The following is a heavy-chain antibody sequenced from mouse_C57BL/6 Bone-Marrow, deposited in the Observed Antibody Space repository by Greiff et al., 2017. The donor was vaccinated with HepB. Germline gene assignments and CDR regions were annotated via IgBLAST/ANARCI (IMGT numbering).Heavy chain of an antibody. Sequence: VQLKESGPGLVKPSQSLSLTCSVTGYSITSGYYWNWIRQFPGNKLEWMGYISYDGSNNYNPSLKNRISITRDTSKNQFFLKLNSVTTEDTATYDCARKSDARYFDVWGTGTTVTVSS. CDR1: GYSITSGYY. J-gene: IGHJ1*03. V-gene: IGHV3-6*01. CDR3: ARKSDARYFDV. CDR2: ISYDGSN. D-gene: IGHD2-3*01.